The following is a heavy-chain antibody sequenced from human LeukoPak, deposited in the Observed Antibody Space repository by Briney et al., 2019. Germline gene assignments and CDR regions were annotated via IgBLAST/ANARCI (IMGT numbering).Heavy chain of an antibody. Sequence: GGSLRLSCAASGFTFSSYAMSWVRQAPGKGLEWVSAISGSGGSTYYADSVKGRFTISRDNSKNTLYLQMNSLRAEDTAVYYCAKSRSSSWYYYYFDYWGQGTLVTVSS. V-gene: IGHV3-23*01. J-gene: IGHJ4*02. CDR1: GFTFSSYA. D-gene: IGHD6-13*01. CDR2: ISGSGGST. CDR3: AKSRSSSWYYYYFDY.